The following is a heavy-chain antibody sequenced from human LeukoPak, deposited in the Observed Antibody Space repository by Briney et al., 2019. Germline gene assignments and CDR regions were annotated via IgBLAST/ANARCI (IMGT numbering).Heavy chain of an antibody. Sequence: GGSLRLSCAASGFSISDYYMSWIRQVPGKGLERIAYISSSVDTIYYTDSVKGRFTISRDNANNSLYLQMDSLRAEDTAVYYCTRRRDYGDSWGQGTLVTVSS. CDR1: GFSISDYY. J-gene: IGHJ4*02. CDR3: TRRRDYGDS. V-gene: IGHV3-11*01. CDR2: ISSSVDTI.